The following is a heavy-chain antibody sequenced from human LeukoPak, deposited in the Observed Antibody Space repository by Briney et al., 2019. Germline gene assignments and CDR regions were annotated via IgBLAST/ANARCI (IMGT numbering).Heavy chain of an antibody. D-gene: IGHD2-2*01. CDR3: AKSPLGDCSSTSCYAWYYYGMDV. CDR2: ISGSGDST. Sequence: PGGSLRLSCAASGFTFSSYSMRWVRPAPGKGLEWVSGISGSGDSTYYADSVKGRFTISRDNSKNTLYLQMNSLRAEDAAVYYCAKSPLGDCSSTSCYAWYYYGMDVWGKGTTVTVSS. V-gene: IGHV3-23*01. J-gene: IGHJ6*04. CDR1: GFTFSSYS.